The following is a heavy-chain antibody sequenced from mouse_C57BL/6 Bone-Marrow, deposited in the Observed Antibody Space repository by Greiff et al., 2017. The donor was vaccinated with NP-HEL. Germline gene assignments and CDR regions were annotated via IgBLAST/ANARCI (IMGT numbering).Heavy chain of an antibody. CDR2: IDPEDGET. CDR1: GFNIKDYY. V-gene: IGHV14-2*01. CDR3: ARDYCSFYYYAMDY. D-gene: IGHD1-1*01. Sequence: VQLQQSGAELVKPGASVKLSCTASGFNIKDYYMHWVKQRTEQGLEWIGRIDPEDGETKYDPKFQGKATITADTSSNTAYLQLSSLTSEDTAVYYCARDYCSFYYYAMDYWGQGTSVTVSS. J-gene: IGHJ4*01.